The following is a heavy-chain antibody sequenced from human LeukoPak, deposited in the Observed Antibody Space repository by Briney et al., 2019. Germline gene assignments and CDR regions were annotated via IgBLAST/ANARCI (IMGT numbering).Heavy chain of an antibody. V-gene: IGHV3-23*01. CDR2: ISGSGGST. CDR3: ANEFYGDYGPTDY. Sequence: GGSLRLSCAASGFTFSSCGLSWVRQAPGKGLEWVSAISGSGGSTYYADSVKGRFTISRDNSKNTLYLQMNSLRAEDTAVYYCANEFYGDYGPTDYWGQGTLVTVSS. CDR1: GFTFSSCG. J-gene: IGHJ4*02. D-gene: IGHD4-17*01.